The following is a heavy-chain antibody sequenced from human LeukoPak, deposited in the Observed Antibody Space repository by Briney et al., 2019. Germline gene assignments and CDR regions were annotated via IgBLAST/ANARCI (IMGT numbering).Heavy chain of an antibody. CDR3: TRQEDTAMVLYYYYYGMDV. CDR2: IRSKANSYAA. V-gene: IGHV3-73*01. J-gene: IGHJ6*02. D-gene: IGHD5-18*01. CDR1: GFTFSGSA. Sequence: GGSLRLSCAASGFTFSGSAMHWVRQASGKGLGWVGRIRSKANSYAAAYAASVKGRFTISRDDSKNTAYLQMNSLKTEDTAVYYCTRQEDTAMVLYYYYYGMDVWGQGTTVTVSS.